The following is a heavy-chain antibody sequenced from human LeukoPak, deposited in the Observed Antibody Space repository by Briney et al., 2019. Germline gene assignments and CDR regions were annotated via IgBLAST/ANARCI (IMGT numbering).Heavy chain of an antibody. V-gene: IGHV4-59*08. D-gene: IGHD4-23*01. CDR3: ARGIDYGGNQMDV. CDR2: IYYSGST. CDR1: GGSISSYY. J-gene: IGHJ6*02. Sequence: PSETLSLTCTVSGGSISSYYWSWIRQPPGKGLEWIGYIYYSGSTNYNPSLESRVTISVDTSKNQFSLKLSSVTAADTAVYYCARGIDYGGNQMDVWGQGTTVTVSS.